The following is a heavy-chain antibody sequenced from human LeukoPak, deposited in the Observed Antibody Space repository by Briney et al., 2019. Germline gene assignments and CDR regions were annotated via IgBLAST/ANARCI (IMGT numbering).Heavy chain of an antibody. V-gene: IGHV4-59*01. CDR1: GDSMRSFY. J-gene: IGHJ5*02. D-gene: IGHD3-10*01. Sequence: TSETLSLTCTVSGDSMRSFYWSWIRQPPGKGLEWIGFSYYNGNTNYNPSLKSRVTISVDMSKNQFSLSLRSVTAADTAVYYCARGGYYGSGNDFRFDPWGQGTLVTVSS. CDR2: SYYNGNT. CDR3: ARGGYYGSGNDFRFDP.